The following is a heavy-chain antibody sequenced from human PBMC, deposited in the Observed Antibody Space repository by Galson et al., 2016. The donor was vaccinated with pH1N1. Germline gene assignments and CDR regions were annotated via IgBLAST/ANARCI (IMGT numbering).Heavy chain of an antibody. V-gene: IGHV5-10-1*01. D-gene: IGHD3-22*01. CDR1: GYNIASYW. CDR3: ARLTYYDSSPIDF. CDR2: IDPFDSYT. J-gene: IGHJ4*02. Sequence: QSGAEVKKPGESLRISCKGSGYNIASYWIAWVRQMPGRGLEWMGKIDPFDSYTNYSPSFQGHVTISADKSINTAYLQWNTLRASATAMYFCARLTYYDSSPIDFWGQGTLVTVSS.